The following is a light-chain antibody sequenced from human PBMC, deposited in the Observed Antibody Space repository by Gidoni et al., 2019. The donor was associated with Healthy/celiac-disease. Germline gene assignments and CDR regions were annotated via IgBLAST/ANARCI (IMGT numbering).Light chain of an antibody. J-gene: IGLJ3*02. CDR3: SSYAGSNNFRV. CDR1: SSDVSGYNY. CDR2: EVS. Sequence: QSALTQPPSASGTPGQSVTIACTGTSSDVSGYNYVPWYQQHQGKAPKLMIYEVSKRPSGVPARFSGSKSGNTASLTVSGLQAEDEADYYCSSYAGSNNFRVFGGGTKLTVL. V-gene: IGLV2-8*01.